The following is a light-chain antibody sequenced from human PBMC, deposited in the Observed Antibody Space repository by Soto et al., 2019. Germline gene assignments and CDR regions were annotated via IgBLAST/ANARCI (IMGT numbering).Light chain of an antibody. CDR3: QHRSSWPPYS. J-gene: IGKJ2*01. CDR2: DAS. CDR1: QSVSSY. V-gene: IGKV3-11*01. Sequence: EIVLTQSPATLSLSPAERATLSCRASQSVSSYLAWYQQKPGQAPRLLIYDASNRATGIPARFSGSGSGTDFTLTISSLEPEDFAVYYCQHRSSWPPYSFGQGTKLEIK.